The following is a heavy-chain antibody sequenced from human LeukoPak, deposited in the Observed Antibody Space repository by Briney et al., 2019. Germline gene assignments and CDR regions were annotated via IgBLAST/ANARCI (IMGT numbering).Heavy chain of an antibody. V-gene: IGHV3-15*01. Sequence: PAGSLRLACAASGFTFGNAWMNWVRQAPGKGLEWVGRIKTKQDGGTTDYATPVKGRFTISRDDSRNTLYLQMNSLRTDDTAIYYCTAIREYCDSAGCYSPYFYYYMDVWGKGTTVAVSS. CDR2: IKTKQDGGTT. CDR1: GFTFGNAW. D-gene: IGHD2-15*01. CDR3: TAIREYCDSAGCYSPYFYYYMDV. J-gene: IGHJ6*03.